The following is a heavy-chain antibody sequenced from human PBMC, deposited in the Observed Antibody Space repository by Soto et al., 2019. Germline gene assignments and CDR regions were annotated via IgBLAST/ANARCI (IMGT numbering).Heavy chain of an antibody. CDR1: GFTFSSYA. V-gene: IGHV3-23*01. D-gene: IGHD2-2*01. CDR3: AKETLGYCSSTSCPDAFDI. CDR2: ISGSGGST. J-gene: IGHJ3*02. Sequence: AGGSLRLSCAASGFTFSSYAMSWVRQAPGKGLEWVSAISGSGGSTYYADSVKGRFTISRDNSKNTLYLQMNSLRAEDTAVYYCAKETLGYCSSTSCPDAFDIWGQGTMVTVSS.